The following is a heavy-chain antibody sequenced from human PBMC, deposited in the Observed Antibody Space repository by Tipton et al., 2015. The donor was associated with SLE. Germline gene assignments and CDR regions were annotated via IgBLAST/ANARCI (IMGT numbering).Heavy chain of an antibody. CDR2: IFYDGST. CDR3: AGKRGYNHLLDY. V-gene: IGHV4-39*01. D-gene: IGHD5-24*01. CDR1: GLSIHNFSSY. Sequence: TLSLTCTVSGLSIHNFSSYWGWIRQPPGKGLGWIASIFYDGSTNYNPSLRSRVTISVDTSNNQFSLKLTSGTAADTALYVCAGKRGYNHLLDYWGQGTLVTVSS. J-gene: IGHJ4*02.